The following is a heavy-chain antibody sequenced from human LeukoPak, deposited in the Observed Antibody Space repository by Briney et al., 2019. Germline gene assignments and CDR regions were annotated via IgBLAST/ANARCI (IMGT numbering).Heavy chain of an antibody. V-gene: IGHV3-30*04. Sequence: GGSLRLSCAASGFTFSSYAMHWVRQAPGKGLEWVAVISYDGSNKYCADSVKGRFTISRDNSKNTLYLQMNSLRAEDTAVYYCARDTRQGGIAAAAIDYWGQGTLVTVSS. D-gene: IGHD6-13*01. CDR2: ISYDGSNK. CDR1: GFTFSSYA. J-gene: IGHJ4*02. CDR3: ARDTRQGGIAAAAIDY.